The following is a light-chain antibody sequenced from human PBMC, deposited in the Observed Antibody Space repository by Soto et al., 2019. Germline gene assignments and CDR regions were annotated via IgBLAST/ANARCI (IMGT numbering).Light chain of an antibody. CDR1: QSFSTW. J-gene: IGKJ4*01. CDR3: QQYYRYPLT. Sequence: DIPMTQSPSTLSASVGDRVTLTCRASQSFSTWLAWYQQKPGRAPKLLIYDVSNLESGVPSRFSGSGSGTEFTLTISSLQPDDFATYYCQQYYRYPLTFGGGTTLEIK. V-gene: IGKV1-5*01. CDR2: DVS.